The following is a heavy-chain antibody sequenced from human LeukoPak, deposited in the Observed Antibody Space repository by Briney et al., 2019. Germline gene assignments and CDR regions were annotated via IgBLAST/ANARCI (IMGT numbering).Heavy chain of an antibody. CDR1: GGSISSYY. V-gene: IGHV4-59*08. CDR3: ARHLYSHDYDY. D-gene: IGHD5-18*01. Sequence: SETLSLTCTVSGGSISSYYWSWIRQPPGMGLEWIGYIYYSGSTNYNPSLKSRVTISVDTSKNQFSLKLSSVTAADTAVYYCARHLYSHDYDYWGQGTLVTVSS. J-gene: IGHJ4*02. CDR2: IYYSGST.